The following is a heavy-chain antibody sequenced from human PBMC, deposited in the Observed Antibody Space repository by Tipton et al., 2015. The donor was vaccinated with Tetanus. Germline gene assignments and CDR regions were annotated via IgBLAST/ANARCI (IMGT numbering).Heavy chain of an antibody. V-gene: IGHV4-39*01. CDR3: ARLSSSANDAHAFDI. CDR2: IYYSGST. Sequence: LRLSCTLSGGSISSYYWSWVRQPPGKGLEWIGSIYYSGSTYYNPSLRSRVTLSVDTSNTQFSLRVTSVTAADTAVYYCARLSSSANDAHAFDIWGQGTMVTVSS. CDR1: GGSISSYY. J-gene: IGHJ3*02. D-gene: IGHD3-22*01.